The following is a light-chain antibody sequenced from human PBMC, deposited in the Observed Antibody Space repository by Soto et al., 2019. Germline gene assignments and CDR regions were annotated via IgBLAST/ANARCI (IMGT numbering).Light chain of an antibody. CDR1: SSDVGGYNY. Sequence: QSALTQPASVSGSPGQSITISCTGTSSDVGGYNYVSWYQQHPGKAPKLIIYEVSNRPSGVSNRFSGSKSGNTASLNISGLQADDEADYYCNSYTSKSTGVFGTGTKLTVL. CDR2: EVS. V-gene: IGLV2-14*01. J-gene: IGLJ1*01. CDR3: NSYTSKSTGV.